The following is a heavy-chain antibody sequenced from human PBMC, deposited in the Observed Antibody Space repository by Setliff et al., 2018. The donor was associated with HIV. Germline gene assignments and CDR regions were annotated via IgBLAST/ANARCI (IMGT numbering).Heavy chain of an antibody. D-gene: IGHD3-10*01. CDR1: GVSISDNNW. CDR3: AASVADYGKGGGMGY. Sequence: SETLSLTCDVSGVSISDNNWWSWVRQPPGRGLEWIGEVYHTGSTDYNPSLKSRVITSIDKSKKHFSLRLSAVTAADTAVYYCAASVADYGKGGGMGYWGQGTLVTVSS. J-gene: IGHJ4*02. V-gene: IGHV4-4*02. CDR2: VYHTGST.